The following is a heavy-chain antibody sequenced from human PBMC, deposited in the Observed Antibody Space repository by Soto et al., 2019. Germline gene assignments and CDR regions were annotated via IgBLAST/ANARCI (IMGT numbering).Heavy chain of an antibody. CDR1: GFTFSSYW. J-gene: IGHJ4*02. D-gene: IGHD3-22*01. Sequence: SLRLSCAASGFTFSSYWMHWVRQAPGKGLVWVSHINSDGSTTNYADSVKGRFTISRDNAKNTLYLQMNSLRAEDTAVYYCARGYYDSSGYPLVYWGQGTLVTVSS. CDR3: ARGYYDSSGYPLVY. V-gene: IGHV3-74*01. CDR2: INSDGSTT.